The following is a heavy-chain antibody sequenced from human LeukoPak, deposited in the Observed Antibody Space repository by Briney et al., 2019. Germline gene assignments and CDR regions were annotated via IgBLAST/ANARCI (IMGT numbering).Heavy chain of an antibody. V-gene: IGHV4-59*01. CDR1: GGSISSYY. CDR3: ARTSYYDSSGYTFDP. CDR2: IYYSGST. Sequence: SETLSLTCTVSGGSISSYYWSWIRQPPGKGLGWIGYIYYSGSTNYNPSLKSRVTISVDTSKNQFSLKLSSVTAADTAVYYCARTSYYDSSGYTFDPWGQGTLVTVSS. D-gene: IGHD3-22*01. J-gene: IGHJ5*02.